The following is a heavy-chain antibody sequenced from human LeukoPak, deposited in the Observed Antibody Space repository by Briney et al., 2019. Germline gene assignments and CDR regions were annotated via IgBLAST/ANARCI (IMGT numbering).Heavy chain of an antibody. CDR2: ISSSGSTI. CDR3: ARSRYYDILTGYSHFDY. Sequence: KPGGSLRLSCAASGFTFSDYYMSWIRQAPGKGLEWVSYISSSGSTIYYADSVKGRFTISRDNAKNSLYLQMSSLRAEDTAVYYCARSRYYDILTGYSHFDYWGQGTLVTVSS. J-gene: IGHJ4*02. CDR1: GFTFSDYY. V-gene: IGHV3-11*01. D-gene: IGHD3-9*01.